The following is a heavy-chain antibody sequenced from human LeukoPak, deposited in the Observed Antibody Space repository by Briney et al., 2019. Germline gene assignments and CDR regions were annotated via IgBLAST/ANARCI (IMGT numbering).Heavy chain of an antibody. CDR3: ARDSGERGSGSYLIAY. Sequence: GASVKVSCKASGHTFTGYYTHWVRQAPGKGLEWMGWINPNSGGTNYAQKFQGRVTMTRDTSISTAYMELSRLRSDDTAVYYCARDSGERGSGSYLIAYWGQGTLVTVSS. CDR1: GHTFTGYY. CDR2: INPNSGGT. J-gene: IGHJ4*02. D-gene: IGHD3-10*01. V-gene: IGHV1-2*02.